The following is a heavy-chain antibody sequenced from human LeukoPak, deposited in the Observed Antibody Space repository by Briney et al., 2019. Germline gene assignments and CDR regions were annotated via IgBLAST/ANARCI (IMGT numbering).Heavy chain of an antibody. Sequence: VASVKVSCKASGYTFTSYGIRWVRQAPGQGLEWMGWISAYNGNTNYAQKLQGRVTMTTDTSTSTAYMELRSLRSDDTAVYYCARDRASMVRGVTPFFDYWGQGTLVTVSS. V-gene: IGHV1-18*01. D-gene: IGHD3-10*01. J-gene: IGHJ4*02. CDR3: ARDRASMVRGVTPFFDY. CDR1: GYTFTSYG. CDR2: ISAYNGNT.